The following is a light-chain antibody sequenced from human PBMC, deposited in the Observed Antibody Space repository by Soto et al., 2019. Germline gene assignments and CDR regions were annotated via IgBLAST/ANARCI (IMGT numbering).Light chain of an antibody. J-gene: IGLJ1*01. CDR1: SSNIGSNT. V-gene: IGLV1-44*01. CDR3: AAWDDSLNGYV. Sequence: QLVLSQPPSASGTPGQRVTISCSGSSSNIGSNTVNWYQQFPGTAPKLLIYFNIQRPSGVPDRFSGSKSGTSASLAISGLQSEDEADYYCAAWDDSLNGYVFGTGTKLTVL. CDR2: FNI.